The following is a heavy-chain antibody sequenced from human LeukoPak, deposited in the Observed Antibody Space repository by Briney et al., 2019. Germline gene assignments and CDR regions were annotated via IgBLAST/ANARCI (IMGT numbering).Heavy chain of an antibody. Sequence: GGSLRLSCTASGFTFSNYWMSWVRQIPGKGLEWVANIRQDGNEIYYVDSVKGRFTISRDNAKNSLYLQMNSLKSGDTAVYYCVTEVSGSFPTWGQGTLVTVSS. CDR3: VTEVSGSFPT. V-gene: IGHV3-7*03. CDR2: IRQDGNEI. CDR1: GFTFSNYW. J-gene: IGHJ4*02. D-gene: IGHD1-26*01.